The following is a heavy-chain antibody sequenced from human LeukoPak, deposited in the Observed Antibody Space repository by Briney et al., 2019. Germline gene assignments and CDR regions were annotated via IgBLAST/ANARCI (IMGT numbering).Heavy chain of an antibody. Sequence: ASVKVSCKVSGYTLTELSMHWVRQAPGKGLEWMGGFDSEDGETIYAQKFQGRVTMTEDASTGTAYMELGSLRSEDTAVYYCATGLAVAGKFDYWGQGTLVTVSS. CDR1: GYTLTELS. J-gene: IGHJ4*02. V-gene: IGHV1-24*01. CDR3: ATGLAVAGKFDY. CDR2: FDSEDGET. D-gene: IGHD6-19*01.